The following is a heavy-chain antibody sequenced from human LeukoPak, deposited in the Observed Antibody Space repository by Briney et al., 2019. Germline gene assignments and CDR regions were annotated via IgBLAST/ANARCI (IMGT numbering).Heavy chain of an antibody. CDR2: IYSGGST. J-gene: IGHJ4*02. Sequence: PAGSLTLSCAASGFTVSSHYMSWVRQPPGKGLEWVSVIYSGGSTYYADSVKGRFTISRDNSKNTLYIQLSSLRAEDTAVYYCVRGYYGDYFLFGYWGQGTLVAV. CDR3: VRGYYGDYFLFGY. D-gene: IGHD4-17*01. V-gene: IGHV3-53*01. CDR1: GFTVSSHY.